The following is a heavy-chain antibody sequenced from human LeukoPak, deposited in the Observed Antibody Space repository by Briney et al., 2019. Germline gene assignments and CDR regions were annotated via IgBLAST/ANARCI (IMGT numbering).Heavy chain of an antibody. Sequence: KPSETLSLTCTVSGGFISTYYWSWIRQPPGKGLEWIGYIYYSGSTNYNPSLKSRVTISVDTSKNQFSLKLSSVTAADTAVYYCARQPRRGGGTFFDYWGQGTLVTVSS. CDR2: IYYSGST. CDR3: ARQPRRGGGTFFDY. V-gene: IGHV4-59*08. CDR1: GGFISTYY. J-gene: IGHJ4*02.